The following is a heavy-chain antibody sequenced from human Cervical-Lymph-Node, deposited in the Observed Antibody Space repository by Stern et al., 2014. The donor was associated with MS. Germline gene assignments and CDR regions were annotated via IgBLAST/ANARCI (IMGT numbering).Heavy chain of an antibody. Sequence: QMQLVQSGAEVKKPGASVKVSCKASGYTFTSYGISWVRQAPGQGLEWMGLISAYNGNTNYAPKLLGRVTITTASSTTKSYTQLRSLRSDDTAVYYCARGYCDFWSGTYWYFDLWGRGTLVTVSS. J-gene: IGHJ2*01. D-gene: IGHD3-3*01. CDR3: ARGYCDFWSGTYWYFDL. CDR1: GYTFTSYG. CDR2: ISAYNGNT. V-gene: IGHV1-18*01.